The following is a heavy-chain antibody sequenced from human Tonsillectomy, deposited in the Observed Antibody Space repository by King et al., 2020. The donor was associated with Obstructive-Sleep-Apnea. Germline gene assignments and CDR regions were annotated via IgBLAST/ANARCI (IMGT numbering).Heavy chain of an antibody. Sequence: VQLVESGGGLVQPGGSLRLSCAASGFTFSTYAMSWVRQAPGKGLEWVSVISGSGGSTYYADSVKGRFTISRDNSKNTLYLQMNSLRAEDTAVYYCAKDRGWYRLPFDYWGREPWSPSPQ. CDR1: GFTFSTYA. CDR2: ISGSGGST. D-gene: IGHD6-19*01. J-gene: IGHJ4*02. CDR3: AKDRGWYRLPFDY. V-gene: IGHV3-23*04.